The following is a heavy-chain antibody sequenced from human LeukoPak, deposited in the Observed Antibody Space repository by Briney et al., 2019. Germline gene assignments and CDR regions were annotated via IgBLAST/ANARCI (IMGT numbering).Heavy chain of an antibody. CDR2: AYHSGST. D-gene: IGHD6-13*01. Sequence: SETLSLTCTVSSYSISSHYYWGWIRQPPGKGLEWIGSAYHSGSTYYNPSLKSRVTISVDTSKNQFSLKLSSVTAADTAVYYCARVARGIAAAGIGYYYYYMDVWGKGTTVTISS. V-gene: IGHV4-38-2*02. CDR1: SYSISSHYY. CDR3: ARVARGIAAAGIGYYYYYMDV. J-gene: IGHJ6*03.